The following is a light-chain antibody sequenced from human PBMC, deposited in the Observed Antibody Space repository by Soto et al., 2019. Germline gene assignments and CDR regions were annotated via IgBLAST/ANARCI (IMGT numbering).Light chain of an antibody. CDR1: QSISSW. CDR3: QQFNDYPRT. V-gene: IGKV1-5*01. CDR2: DAS. Sequence: IPVTKSASQLSASLCDMVTISCRASQSISSWLAWYQQKPGKAPNLLIYDASTLQTGVPSRFSGSGSGTDFTLTISSRQPEDVATYYCQQFNDYPRTFGQGTKVDIK. J-gene: IGKJ1*01.